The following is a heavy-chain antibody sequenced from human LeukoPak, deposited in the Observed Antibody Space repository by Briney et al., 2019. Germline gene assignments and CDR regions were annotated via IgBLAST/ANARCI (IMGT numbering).Heavy chain of an antibody. CDR2: LYRGGKT. J-gene: IGHJ4*02. V-gene: IGHV3-53*01. D-gene: IGHD3-10*01. CDR1: GFTVSSDY. CDR3: ARGLYGSGTYGGFDY. Sequence: GGSLRLSCAASGFTVSSDYMSWVRQAPGKGLEWVSVLYRGGKTYYADSVKGRFTISRDNSKNTLYLQMNSLRAEDTAVYYCARGLYGSGTYGGFDYWGRGTLVTVSS.